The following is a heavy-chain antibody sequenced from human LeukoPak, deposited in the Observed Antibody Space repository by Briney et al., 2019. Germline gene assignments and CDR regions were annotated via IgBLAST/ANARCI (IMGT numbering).Heavy chain of an antibody. D-gene: IGHD5-24*01. J-gene: IGHJ4*02. V-gene: IGHV4-39*01. CDR1: DDSIITNRDY. CDR2: LHYSGTP. Sequence: SETLSLTCTVCDDSIITNRDYWTWIRQPRGKGLEWVASLHYSGTPYYSPSLSSRISIFVDTSKRQFSLQVRSVTASDTAMYYCSRGDDSYKQGNFWGQGTMVTVSS. CDR3: SRGDDSYKQGNF.